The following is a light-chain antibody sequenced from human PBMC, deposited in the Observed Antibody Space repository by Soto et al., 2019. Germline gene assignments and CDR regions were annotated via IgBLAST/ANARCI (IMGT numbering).Light chain of an antibody. Sequence: EIVLTHSPGTLSLSPGERATLSCSASESISNSYLAWYQQKPGQAPRVLIYVASTRATGIPARFSGSGSGTDFTLSISRVEPEDFAVYYCQKYGTSPWKFGQGTKVDIK. V-gene: IGKV3-20*01. CDR1: ESISNSY. CDR3: QKYGTSPWK. J-gene: IGKJ1*01. CDR2: VAS.